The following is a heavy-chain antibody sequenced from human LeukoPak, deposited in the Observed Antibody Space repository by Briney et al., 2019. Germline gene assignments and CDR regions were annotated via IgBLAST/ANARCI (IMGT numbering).Heavy chain of an antibody. J-gene: IGHJ4*02. Sequence: GGSLRLSCAASGLTLSSYWMHWVRQGPGTGLVWVSRINSDGSSAFYADSVKGRFTTSRDNAKNTLYLQMNSLRAEDTAVYYCARTPLSSGWGRFDYWGQGTLVTVSS. CDR3: ARTPLSSGWGRFDY. CDR2: INSDGSSA. CDR1: GLTLSSYW. V-gene: IGHV3-74*01. D-gene: IGHD6-19*01.